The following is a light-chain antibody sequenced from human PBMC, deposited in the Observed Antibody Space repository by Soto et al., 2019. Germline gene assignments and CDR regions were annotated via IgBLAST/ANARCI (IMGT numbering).Light chain of an antibody. V-gene: IGKV3-15*01. CDR2: LAS. J-gene: IGKJ4*01. CDR3: HQYNKWPLT. Sequence: EIVMTQSPATLSVSPGERATLSCRASQSVSINLAWYQHKPGQAPRLLMYLASTRVTGIPARFSGSGTETEFTLTISGLQSEDFAVYYCHQYNKWPLTFGGGTKVEIK. CDR1: QSVSIN.